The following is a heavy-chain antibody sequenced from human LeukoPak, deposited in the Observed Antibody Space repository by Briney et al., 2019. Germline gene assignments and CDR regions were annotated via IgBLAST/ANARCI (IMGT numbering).Heavy chain of an antibody. Sequence: GESLKISCKGSGYSFTSYWIGWVRQMPGKGLEWMGIIYPGDSDTRYSPSFQGQVTISADKSISTAYLQWSSLKASDTAMYYCARRRALEGVRGVLFDYWGQGTLVTVSS. CDR1: GYSFTSYW. J-gene: IGHJ4*02. CDR3: ARRRALEGVRGVLFDY. D-gene: IGHD3-10*01. V-gene: IGHV5-51*01. CDR2: IYPGDSDT.